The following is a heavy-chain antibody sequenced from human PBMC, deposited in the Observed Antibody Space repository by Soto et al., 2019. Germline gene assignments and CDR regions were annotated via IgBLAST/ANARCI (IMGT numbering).Heavy chain of an antibody. CDR2: IVPIFRTT. V-gene: IGHV1-69*12. J-gene: IGHJ3*02. Sequence: QVQLVQSGAEVKKSGSSVKVACKVSGDTFSNYAINWVRRAPGQGLEWMGAIVPIFRTTNYAQKFQGRVTITADESTITAYMELSRLRSDDTATYYCAREASAPGTFREDASDIWGQGIKVTVSS. CDR3: AREASAPGTFREDASDI. D-gene: IGHD1-7*01. CDR1: GDTFSNYA.